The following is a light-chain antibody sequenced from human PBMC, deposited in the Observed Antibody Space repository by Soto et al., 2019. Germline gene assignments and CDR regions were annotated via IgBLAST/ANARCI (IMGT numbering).Light chain of an antibody. V-gene: IGKV1-5*01. Sequence: DFQMTQSPSTLSASVGDRVTITCRASQNINNWVAWYQQKPGKAPKFLIYDASTLQRGVSSRFRGSGFGTEFSLTINSLQPDDSGSYYCQHTRTFGQGTKVEVK. CDR2: DAS. CDR1: QNINNW. CDR3: QHTRT. J-gene: IGKJ1*01.